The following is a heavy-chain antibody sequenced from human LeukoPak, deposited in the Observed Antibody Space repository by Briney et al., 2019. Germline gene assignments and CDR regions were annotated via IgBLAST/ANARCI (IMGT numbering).Heavy chain of an antibody. J-gene: IGHJ6*02. Sequence: PGGSLRLSCTASAFAFSNHAMSWVRQAPGKGLKWVSSISISGGTTYYADSVKGRFTISRDNTKNSLYLQMNSLRAEDTAVYYCARETSGNKDLVVVPTTIRYGMDVWGQGTTVSVSS. CDR2: ISISGGTT. CDR1: AFAFSNHA. D-gene: IGHD2-2*01. CDR3: ARETSGNKDLVVVPTTIRYGMDV. V-gene: IGHV3-23*01.